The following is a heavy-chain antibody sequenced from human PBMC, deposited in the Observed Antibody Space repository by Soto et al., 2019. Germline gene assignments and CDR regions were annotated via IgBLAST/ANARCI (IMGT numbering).Heavy chain of an antibody. D-gene: IGHD3-10*01. CDR2: ISSSSSYI. CDR1: GFTFSSYS. V-gene: IGHV3-21*01. J-gene: IGHJ6*02. CDR3: ARDNSGWFGELSSPNYYYGMDV. Sequence: PGGSLRLSCAASGFTFSSYSMNWVRQAPGKGLEWVSSISSSSSYIYYADSVKGRFTISRDNAKNSLYLQMNSLRAEDTAVYYCARDNSGWFGELSSPNYYYGMDVWGQGTTVTVSS.